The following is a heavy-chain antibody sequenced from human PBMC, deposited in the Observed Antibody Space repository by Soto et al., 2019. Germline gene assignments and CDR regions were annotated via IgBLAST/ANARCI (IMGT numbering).Heavy chain of an antibody. J-gene: IGHJ4*02. CDR1: GFTFSSYA. V-gene: IGHV3-23*01. CDR3: APGPRYYYDSSGYHRLDY. D-gene: IGHD3-22*01. Sequence: VQLLESGGGLVQPGGSLRLSCAASGFTFSSYAMSWVRQAPGKGLEWVSAISGSGGSTYYADSVKGRFTISRDNSKNTLYLQMNSLRAEDTAVYYCAPGPRYYYDSSGYHRLDYWGQGTLVTVSS. CDR2: ISGSGGST.